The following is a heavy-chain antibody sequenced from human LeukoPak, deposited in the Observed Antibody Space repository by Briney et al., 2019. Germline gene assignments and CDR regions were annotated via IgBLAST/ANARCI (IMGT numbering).Heavy chain of an antibody. Sequence: SETLSLTCTVSGDSFSSYYWTWIRQPAGKGLEWIGRIYNDGSTNYNPSLESRVTMSVDTSKNQFSLKLRSVTAADTAVYYCARVRASGTYSAFDQWGQGTLVTVFS. V-gene: IGHV4-4*07. D-gene: IGHD1-26*01. CDR1: GDSFSSYY. J-gene: IGHJ4*02. CDR3: ARVRASGTYSAFDQ. CDR2: IYNDGST.